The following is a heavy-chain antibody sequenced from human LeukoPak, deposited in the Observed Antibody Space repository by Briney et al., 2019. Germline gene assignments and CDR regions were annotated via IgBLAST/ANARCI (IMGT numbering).Heavy chain of an antibody. CDR2: TGGSGNDI. CDR1: GFTFSDYY. Sequence: GESLRLSCAASGFTFSDYYMAWIRQAPGKGLELISYTGGSGNDIVYADSVKGRFTISRDNAKNLLSLQMDSLKADESAVYYCARRPRLLDYWGQGALVTVSS. D-gene: IGHD5-12*01. CDR3: ARRPRLLDY. J-gene: IGHJ4*02. V-gene: IGHV3-11*01.